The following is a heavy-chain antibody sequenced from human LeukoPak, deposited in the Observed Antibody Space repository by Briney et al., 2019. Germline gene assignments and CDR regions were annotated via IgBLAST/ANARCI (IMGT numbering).Heavy chain of an antibody. CDR2: IYHSGST. CDR3: ARDSKSSSAGGAFDI. CDR1: GGSISSGGYS. D-gene: IGHD6-6*01. J-gene: IGHJ3*02. V-gene: IGHV4-30-2*01. Sequence: SETLSLTCAVSGGSISSGGYSWSWIRQPPGKGLEWIGYIYHSGSTYYNPSLKSRVTISVDRSKNQFSLKLSSVTAADTAVYYCARDSKSSSAGGAFDIWGQGTMVTVSS.